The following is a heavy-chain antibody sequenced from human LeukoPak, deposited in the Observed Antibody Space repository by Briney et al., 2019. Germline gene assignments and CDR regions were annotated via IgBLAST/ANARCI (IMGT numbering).Heavy chain of an antibody. J-gene: IGHJ4*02. CDR3: ARTHPTGYFDY. Sequence: GGSLRLSCAASGFTFSSYAMSWVRQAPGKGLEWVSAISSSGGSTNYADSVKGRFTISRDNSKNTLYLQMDSLRVEDTAVYYCARTHPTGYFDYWGQGTLVTVSS. CDR1: GFTFSSYA. D-gene: IGHD1-14*01. CDR2: ISSSGGST. V-gene: IGHV3-23*01.